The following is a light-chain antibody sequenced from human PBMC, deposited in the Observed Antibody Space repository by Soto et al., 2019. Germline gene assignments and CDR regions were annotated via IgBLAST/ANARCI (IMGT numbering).Light chain of an antibody. CDR3: QQYNSYLLT. V-gene: IGKV1-5*03. J-gene: IGKJ4*01. CDR2: KAS. Sequence: DIQMTQSPSTLSASVGDRVTITCRASQSISSWLAWYQQKPGKAPKLLIYKASSLESGVPSRFSGSGSGTEFTLTISSLPPDDFAPYYCQQYNSYLLTFGGGTKVEIK. CDR1: QSISSW.